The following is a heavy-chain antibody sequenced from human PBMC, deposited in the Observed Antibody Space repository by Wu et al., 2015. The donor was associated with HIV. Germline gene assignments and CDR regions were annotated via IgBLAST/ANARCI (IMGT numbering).Heavy chain of an antibody. D-gene: IGHD1-14*01. CDR3: VGRQKYHPGNVGKFDF. CDR2: TIPHFGVI. CDR1: GVSFMYFA. J-gene: IGHJ4*02. Sequence: QVRLMQSGAEVKTPGSSVRVSCKASGVSFMYFAVNWVRQGPGQRLEWVGGTIPHFGVINPAQKFKDRLRLSADASTTTVYMELSGLEFADTAVYYCVGRQKYHPGNVGKFDFWGQGTLVTVSS. V-gene: IGHV1-69*12.